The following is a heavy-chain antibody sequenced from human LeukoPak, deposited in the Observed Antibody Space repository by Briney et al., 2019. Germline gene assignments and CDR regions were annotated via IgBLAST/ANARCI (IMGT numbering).Heavy chain of an antibody. D-gene: IGHD5-12*01. CDR1: GASINRYY. J-gene: IGHJ4*02. Sequence: PSETLSLTCSVSGASINRYYFSWIRQPAGQGLEWIGRIYSNGSPDYNPSLRSRVTMSVDMSKNQFSLKLSSVTAADTAVYYCARLADIVATQIYFDYWGQGTLVTVSS. V-gene: IGHV4-4*07. CDR3: ARLADIVATQIYFDY. CDR2: IYSNGSP.